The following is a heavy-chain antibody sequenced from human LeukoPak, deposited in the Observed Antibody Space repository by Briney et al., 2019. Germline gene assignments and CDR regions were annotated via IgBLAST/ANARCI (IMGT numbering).Heavy chain of an antibody. CDR3: ARDNAGTTRPSTSWFDP. Sequence: GGSLRLSCAASGFTFSSYAMHWVRQAPGKGLEWVAVISYDGSNKYYVDSVKGRFTISRDNSKNTLYLQMNSLRAEDTAVYYCARDNAGTTRPSTSWFDPWGQGTLVTVSS. D-gene: IGHD1-7*01. V-gene: IGHV3-30-3*01. CDR1: GFTFSSYA. CDR2: ISYDGSNK. J-gene: IGHJ5*02.